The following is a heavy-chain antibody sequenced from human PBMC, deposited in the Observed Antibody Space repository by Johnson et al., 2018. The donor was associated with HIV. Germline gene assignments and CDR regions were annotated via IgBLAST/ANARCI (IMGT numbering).Heavy chain of an antibody. J-gene: IGHJ3*02. CDR3: AKAVKWGVDAFDI. V-gene: IGHV3-20*04. CDR2: INWNGGSL. D-gene: IGHD1-26*01. CDR1: GFTFDDYG. Sequence: MQLVESGGGVVRPGGSLRLSCAASGFTFDDYGMSWVRQAPGKGLAWVSSINWNGGSLCYADSVKGRFSISRDNPNNSLYLQMNTLRVEDTALYYCAKAVKWGVDAFDIWGQGTMVTVSS.